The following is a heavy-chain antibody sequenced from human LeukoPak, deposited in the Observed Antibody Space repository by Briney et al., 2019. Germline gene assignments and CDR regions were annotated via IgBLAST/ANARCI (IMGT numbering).Heavy chain of an antibody. CDR2: ISGSGGST. CDR3: AKALYCSGGSCQLDPFDY. V-gene: IGHV3-23*01. D-gene: IGHD2-15*01. J-gene: IGHJ4*02. CDR1: GFTFSSFA. Sequence: GGSLRLSCAASGFTFSSFAMSWVRQAPGKGLEWVSAISGSGGSTYYADSVKGRFTISRDNSKNTLYLQMNSLRAEDTAVYYCAKALYCSGGSCQLDPFDYWGQGTLVTVSS.